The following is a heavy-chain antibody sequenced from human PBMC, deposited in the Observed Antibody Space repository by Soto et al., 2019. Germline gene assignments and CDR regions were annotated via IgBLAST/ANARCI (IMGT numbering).Heavy chain of an antibody. J-gene: IGHJ4*02. CDR3: VKSGHSFGGVV. D-gene: IGHD3-16*01. V-gene: IGHV4-59*01. Sequence: QVKLQQAGPGLVKPSETLSLTCTVSGASMIDYYGSWDRQTPGKGLEWIGYMFYSVSSNYNPSLKGRVAISVDPSKNQNSLRLRSVAAADTAVYYCVKSGHSFGGVVWGQGSLVTVSS. CDR2: MFYSVSS. CDR1: GASMIDYY.